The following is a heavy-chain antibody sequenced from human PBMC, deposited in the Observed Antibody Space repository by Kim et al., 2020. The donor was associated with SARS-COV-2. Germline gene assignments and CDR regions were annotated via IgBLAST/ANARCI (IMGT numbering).Heavy chain of an antibody. J-gene: IGHJ4*02. D-gene: IGHD6-25*01. CDR3: ASWRQNFDY. Sequence: GNTKYSQKFQGRVTITRDTSASTAYMELSSLRSEDTAVYYCASWRQNFDYWGQGTLVTVSS. V-gene: IGHV1-3*01. CDR2: GNT.